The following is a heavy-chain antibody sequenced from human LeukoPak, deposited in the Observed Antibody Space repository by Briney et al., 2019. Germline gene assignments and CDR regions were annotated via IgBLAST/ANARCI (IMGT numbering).Heavy chain of an antibody. CDR3: ARDRRGSGSYYNPLYWYFDL. CDR2: IYYSGST. D-gene: IGHD3-10*01. V-gene: IGHV4-59*01. Sequence: SETLSLTCTVSGGSISSYYWSWIRQPPGKGLEWIGYIYYSGSTNYNPSLKSRVTISVDTSKNQFSLKLSSVTAADTAVYYCARDRRGSGSYYNPLYWYFDLWGRGTLVTVSS. J-gene: IGHJ2*01. CDR1: GGSISSYY.